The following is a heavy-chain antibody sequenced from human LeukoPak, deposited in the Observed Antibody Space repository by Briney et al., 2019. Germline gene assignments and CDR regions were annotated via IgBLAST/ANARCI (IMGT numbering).Heavy chain of an antibody. Sequence: ASVKVSCKVSGDTVTGFSIHWVRQAPGHGLEWTGGFDPEDGARIFAQKFQGRVTMTEDTSTDTAYMDLSSLRSEDTAVYYCATGYTYDYSLYWGQGTLVTVSS. J-gene: IGHJ4*02. CDR1: GDTVTGFS. D-gene: IGHD5-18*01. CDR2: FDPEDGAR. V-gene: IGHV1-24*01. CDR3: ATGYTYDYSLY.